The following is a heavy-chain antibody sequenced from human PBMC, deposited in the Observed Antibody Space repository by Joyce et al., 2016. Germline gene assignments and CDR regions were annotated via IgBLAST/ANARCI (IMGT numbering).Heavy chain of an antibody. J-gene: IGHJ4*02. Sequence: QVHLVQSGPEVKKPGSSVKVSCKASGGTFSTFAMSWVRQAPGQGLEWMGGNIPIFGTTDYAQKFQGRGTITADESTSTTYMEMGGLRSEDTAVYYCARHFLGYCSGGSCYSPLKTDYWGQGTLVTVSS. V-gene: IGHV1-69*12. CDR1: GGTFSTFA. CDR2: NIPIFGTT. CDR3: ARHFLGYCSGGSCYSPLKTDY. D-gene: IGHD2-15*01.